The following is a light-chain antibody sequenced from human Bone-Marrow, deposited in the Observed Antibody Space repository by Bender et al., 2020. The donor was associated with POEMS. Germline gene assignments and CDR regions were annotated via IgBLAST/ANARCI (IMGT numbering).Light chain of an antibody. CDR3: QSRGSKSVV. Sequence: SYELTQPPSVSVSPGQTATITCSGEKLGEEFACWYQQKPGQSPVVVIYQDTKRPSGIPERFSGSTSGNTASLTISGTQTRKEADNYRQSRGSKSVVVSGGTKLTVL. CDR1: KLGEEF. V-gene: IGLV3-1*01. CDR2: QDT. J-gene: IGLJ2*01.